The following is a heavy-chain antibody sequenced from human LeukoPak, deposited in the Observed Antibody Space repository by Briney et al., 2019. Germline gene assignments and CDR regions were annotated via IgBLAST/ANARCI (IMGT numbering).Heavy chain of an antibody. CDR2: ISGSGGST. V-gene: IGHV3-23*01. CDR1: GFTFSSYA. Sequence: PGGSLRLSCAASGFTFSSYAMSWVRQAPGKGLEWVSAISGSGGSTYYADSVKGRFTISRDNSKNTLYLQMNSLRAEDTAVYYCANHPSNYAILSWLDYWGQGTLVTVSS. CDR3: ANHPSNYAILSWLDY. J-gene: IGHJ4*02. D-gene: IGHD4-11*01.